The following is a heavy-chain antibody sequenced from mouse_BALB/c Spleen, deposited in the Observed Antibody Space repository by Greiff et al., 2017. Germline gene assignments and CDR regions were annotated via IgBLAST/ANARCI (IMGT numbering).Heavy chain of an antibody. CDR1: GFTFSSYA. V-gene: IGHV5-9-4*01. Sequence: EVKVVESGGGLVKPGGSLKLSCAASGFTFSSYAMSWVRQSPEKRLEWVAEISSGGSYTYYPDTVTGRFTISRDNAKNTLYLEMSSLRSEDTAMYYCARVGGYGMAYWGQGTSVTVSA. J-gene: IGHJ4*01. D-gene: IGHD3-1*01. CDR2: ISSGGSYT. CDR3: ARVGGYGMAY.